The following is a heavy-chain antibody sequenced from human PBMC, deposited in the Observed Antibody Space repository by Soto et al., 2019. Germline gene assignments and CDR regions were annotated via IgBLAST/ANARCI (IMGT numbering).Heavy chain of an antibody. CDR2: ISGSASSTGT. J-gene: IGHJ4*02. Sequence: TGGSLRLSCAASGFTFSTYAMSWVRQAPGKGLEWVSDISGSASSTGTYYADSVKGRFTISRDNSKNTLYLQMNSLRVEDTAVYYCAKDLYRSSWFTSFDHWGQGTRVTAPQ. D-gene: IGHD6-13*01. CDR1: GFTFSTYA. V-gene: IGHV3-23*01. CDR3: AKDLYRSSWFTSFDH.